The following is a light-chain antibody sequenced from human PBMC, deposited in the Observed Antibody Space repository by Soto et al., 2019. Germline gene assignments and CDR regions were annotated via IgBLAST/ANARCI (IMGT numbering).Light chain of an antibody. J-gene: IGKJ1*01. CDR1: QSVAKNY. CDR3: HQYASYPQT. V-gene: IGKV3-20*01. CDR2: CPS. Sequence: EIVLTQSPDTLYLSPGERATLSCRASQSVAKNYLAWYQQEPGQAPRLLIYCPSSRATGIPDRFSGSGSGTDFTLTISRLEPEDFAVYYCHQYASYPQTFGHGTNVAIK.